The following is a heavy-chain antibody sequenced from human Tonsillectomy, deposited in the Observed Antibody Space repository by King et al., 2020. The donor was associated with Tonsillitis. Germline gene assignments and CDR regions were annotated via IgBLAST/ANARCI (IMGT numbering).Heavy chain of an antibody. J-gene: IGHJ2*01. CDR2: IISKANSYAT. CDR3: TRDPFYWYFDL. V-gene: IGHV3-73*02. CDR1: GFTFSGSA. Sequence: DVQLVESGGGLVQPGGSLKLSCAASGFTFSGSAMHWVRQASGKGLEWVGRIISKANSYATAYAASVKGRFTISRDDSKNTAYLQMNSLKTEDTAVYYCTRDPFYWYFDLWGRGTLVTVSS.